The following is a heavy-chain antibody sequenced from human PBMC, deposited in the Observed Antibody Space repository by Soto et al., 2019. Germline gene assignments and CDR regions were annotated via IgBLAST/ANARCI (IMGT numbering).Heavy chain of an antibody. CDR3: AHRALSSGSYWDGGYFDT. CDR2: IYWDDDK. CDR1: GFSLTTSGVG. D-gene: IGHD1-26*01. Sequence: QITLRESGPTRVRPTQPLTLTCDFSGFSLTTSGVGVAWIRQPPGKAPEWLAVIYWDDDKRYSPTLKSRLTITKDTSKNQVVLTMTNMDPVDTGTYYCAHRALSSGSYWDGGYFDTWGQGTPVTVSS. J-gene: IGHJ4*02. V-gene: IGHV2-5*02.